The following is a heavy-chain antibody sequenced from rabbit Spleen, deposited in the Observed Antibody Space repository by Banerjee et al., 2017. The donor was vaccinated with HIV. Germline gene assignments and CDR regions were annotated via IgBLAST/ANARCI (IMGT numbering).Heavy chain of an antibody. CDR1: GFSFTYIDY. D-gene: IGHD1-1*01. J-gene: IGHJ6*01. V-gene: IGHV1S40*01. Sequence: QSLEESGGDLVKPGASLTLTCTASGFSFTYIDYLCWVRQPPGKGLEWIACIDAGSSGFTYFATWAKGRFAISKTSSTTVTLQMTRLTAADTATYFCARDTSSSFSSYGMDLWGPGTLVTVS. CDR3: ARDTSSSFSSYGMDL. CDR2: IDAGSSGFT.